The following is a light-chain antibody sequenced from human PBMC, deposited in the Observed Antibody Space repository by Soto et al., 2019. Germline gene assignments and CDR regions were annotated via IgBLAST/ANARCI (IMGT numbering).Light chain of an antibody. CDR2: EVS. V-gene: IGLV2-14*01. CDR1: SSDVGGYTY. Sequence: QSALTQPASVSGSPRQSITISCTGASSDVGGYTYVSWYQQHPGKAPKLIIYEVSNRPSGVSNRFSGSKSGNTASLTISGLQAEDEADYYCSSYTSSSTYVFGTGTKLTVL. J-gene: IGLJ1*01. CDR3: SSYTSSSTYV.